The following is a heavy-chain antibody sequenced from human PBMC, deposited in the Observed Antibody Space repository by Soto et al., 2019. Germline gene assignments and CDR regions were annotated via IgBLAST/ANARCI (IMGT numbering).Heavy chain of an antibody. V-gene: IGHV3-30*18. D-gene: IGHD1-26*01. CDR2: ISYDGSSK. Sequence: QIRLVESGGGVVQPGKSLRLSCAASAFPFNNYGMHWVRQAPGKGLEWVAVISYDGSSKFYADSVRGRFTISKDTSKKTLNLKMNGLRVENTAVYYCAKDLLGGRTEDYYYYGMDVWGPGTTVTVSS. J-gene: IGHJ6*02. CDR1: AFPFNNYG. CDR3: AKDLLGGRTEDYYYYGMDV.